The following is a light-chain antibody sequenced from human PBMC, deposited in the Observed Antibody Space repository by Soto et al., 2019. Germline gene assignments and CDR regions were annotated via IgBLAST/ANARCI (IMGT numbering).Light chain of an antibody. Sequence: DIQITQSPSSLSASVGDRVTITCQASQDINNYLNWYQQKPGKAPQLLIYDASSLESGVPSTFSGSGSGTEFTLTIRSLQPDDFATYYCKQYNSLWTFGQGTKVDIK. CDR1: QDINNY. V-gene: IGKV1-5*01. J-gene: IGKJ1*01. CDR3: KQYNSLWT. CDR2: DAS.